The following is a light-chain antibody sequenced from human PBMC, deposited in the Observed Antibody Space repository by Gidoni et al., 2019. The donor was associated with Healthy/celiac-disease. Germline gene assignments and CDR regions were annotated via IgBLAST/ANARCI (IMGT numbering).Light chain of an antibody. Sequence: EIVLTQSPGTLSLSPGERATLSCRASQSVSSSYLAWYQQKPGQAPQLLIYGASSRATGIPDRFSGSGSGTDFTLTISRLEPEDFAVYYCQQYGSSPPVTFGGXTKVEIK. V-gene: IGKV3-20*01. CDR3: QQYGSSPPVT. J-gene: IGKJ4*01. CDR2: GAS. CDR1: QSVSSSY.